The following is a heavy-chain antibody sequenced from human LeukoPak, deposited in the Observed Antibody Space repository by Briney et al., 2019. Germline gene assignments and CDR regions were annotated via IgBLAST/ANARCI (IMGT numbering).Heavy chain of an antibody. V-gene: IGHV1-2*02. J-gene: IGHJ6*03. D-gene: IGHD6-13*01. CDR1: GYTFTSYD. CDR3: ARTTEAHSWQTRYYSYYMDV. CDR2: INPNSGGA. Sequence: GASVKVSCKASGYTFTSYDINWVRQATGQGLEWMGWINPNSGGANYAQKFQGRVTMTRDTSISTAYMELSRLRSDDTAVYYCARTTEAHSWQTRYYSYYMDVWGKGTTVTVSS.